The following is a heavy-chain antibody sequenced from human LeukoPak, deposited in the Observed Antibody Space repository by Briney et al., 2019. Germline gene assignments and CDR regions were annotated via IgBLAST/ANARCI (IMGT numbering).Heavy chain of an antibody. Sequence: SETLSLTCAVYGGSFSGYYWSWIRQPPGKGLEWIGEINHSGSTNYNPSLKSRVTISVDTSKNQSSLKLSSVTAADTAVYYCASRVPCYDFWSGYYRYYGMDVWGQGTTVTVSS. D-gene: IGHD3-3*01. CDR3: ASRVPCYDFWSGYYRYYGMDV. V-gene: IGHV4-34*01. J-gene: IGHJ6*02. CDR1: GGSFSGYY. CDR2: INHSGST.